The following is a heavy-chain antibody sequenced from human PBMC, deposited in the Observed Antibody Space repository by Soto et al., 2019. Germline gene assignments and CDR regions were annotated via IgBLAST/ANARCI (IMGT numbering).Heavy chain of an antibody. Sequence: SETLSLTCTVSGGSISSGGYYWSWIRQHPGKGLEWIGYIYYSGSTYYNPSLKSRVTISVDTSKNQFSLKLSSVTAADTAVYYCARESWSYYDILTGSYIGFGMDVWGQGTTVTVSS. CDR1: GGSISSGGYY. D-gene: IGHD3-9*01. V-gene: IGHV4-31*03. CDR3: ARESWSYYDILTGSYIGFGMDV. CDR2: IYYSGST. J-gene: IGHJ6*02.